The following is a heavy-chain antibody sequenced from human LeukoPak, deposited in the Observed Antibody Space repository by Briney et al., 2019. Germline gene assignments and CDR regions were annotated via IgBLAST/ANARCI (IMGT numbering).Heavy chain of an antibody. CDR2: IYSGDRT. V-gene: IGHV3-66*01. J-gene: IGHJ4*02. D-gene: IGHD3-10*01. CDR1: GFTVSTNY. Sequence: GESLRLSCAASGFTVSTNYMSWGRQAPGKGLEWVSIIYSGDRTDYADSLKGRFTISRDTSKNTLYLQMSSLRAEDTAVYYCARDVRKQGLWSWGQGTLVTVSS. CDR3: ARDVRKQGLWS.